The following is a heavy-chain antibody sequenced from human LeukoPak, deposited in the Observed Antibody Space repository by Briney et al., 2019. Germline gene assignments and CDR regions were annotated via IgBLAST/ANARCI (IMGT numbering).Heavy chain of an antibody. Sequence: GGSLRLSCAASGFTFSTFAMIWVRQPPGKGLEWVSSIFQGGGEIHYADSVRGRFTISRDNSKNTLYLQMNSLRGEDTAVYYCAKMDGRGCSSTSCYVGGVDYWGQGTLVTVSS. CDR3: AKMDGRGCSSTSCYVGGVDY. J-gene: IGHJ4*02. V-gene: IGHV3-23*01. D-gene: IGHD2-2*01. CDR2: IFQGGGEI. CDR1: GFTFSTFA.